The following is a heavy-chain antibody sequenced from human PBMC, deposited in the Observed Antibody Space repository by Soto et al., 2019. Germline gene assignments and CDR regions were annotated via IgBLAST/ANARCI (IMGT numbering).Heavy chain of an antibody. CDR1: GYSFTSYW. J-gene: IGHJ6*02. Sequence: PGESLKISCKGSGYSFTSYWIGWVRQMPGKGLEWMGIIYPGDSDTRYSPSFQGQVTISADKSISTAYLQWSSLKASDTAMYYCARIFCSGSRVYGMDVWGQGTTVTVSS. CDR3: ARIFCSGSRVYGMDV. D-gene: IGHD2-15*01. V-gene: IGHV5-51*01. CDR2: IYPGDSDT.